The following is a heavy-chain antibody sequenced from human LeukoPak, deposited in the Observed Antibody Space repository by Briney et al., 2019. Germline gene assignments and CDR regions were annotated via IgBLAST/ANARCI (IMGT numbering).Heavy chain of an antibody. V-gene: IGHV3-74*01. CDR3: AREARGGYYNAPYFDY. CDR2: IHSDGSST. D-gene: IGHD3-9*01. CDR1: AFTFSSDW. Sequence: AGSLKLSCAPSAFTFSSDWRHWVRQAPGKGLVWVSRIHSDGSSTSYADSVKGRVTIARDNAKNTLYLQMNSLRAEDTAVYYCAREARGGYYNAPYFDYWGQGTLVTVSS. J-gene: IGHJ4*02.